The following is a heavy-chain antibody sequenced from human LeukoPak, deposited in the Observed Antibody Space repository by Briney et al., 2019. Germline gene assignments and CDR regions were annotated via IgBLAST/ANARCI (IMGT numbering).Heavy chain of an antibody. CDR1: GFSFDDYA. J-gene: IGHJ4*02. Sequence: SLRLSCAASGFSFDDYAMHWVRQAPGKGLELVSGISWNSGSIGYANSVKGRFTISRDNAKKSLYLQMNSLRAEDTAVYYCATPLDYYDTSDSHQGGDWGQGTLVTVSS. CDR2: ISWNSGSI. V-gene: IGHV3-9*01. CDR3: ATPLDYYDTSDSHQGGD. D-gene: IGHD3-22*01.